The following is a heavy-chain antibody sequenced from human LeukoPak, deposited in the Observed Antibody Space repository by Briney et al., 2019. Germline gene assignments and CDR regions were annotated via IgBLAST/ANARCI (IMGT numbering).Heavy chain of an antibody. CDR2: IIPILGIA. CDR3: ARGTAAIRGNAFDI. J-gene: IGHJ3*02. Sequence: SVKVSCKASGGTFSSYTISWVRQAPGQGLEWMGRIIPILGIANYAQKFQGRVTITADKSTSTAYMELSSLRAEDTAVYYCARGTAAIRGNAFDIWGQGTMVTVSS. V-gene: IGHV1-69*02. CDR1: GGTFSSYT. D-gene: IGHD2-2*02.